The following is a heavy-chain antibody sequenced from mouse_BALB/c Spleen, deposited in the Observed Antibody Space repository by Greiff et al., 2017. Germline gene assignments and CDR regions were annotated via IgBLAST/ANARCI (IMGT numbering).Heavy chain of an antibody. D-gene: IGHD1-1*01. J-gene: IGHJ2*01. V-gene: IGHV1-9*01. CDR1: GYTFSSFW. CDR3: ARGMYYGSSLDY. Sequence: SGAELMKPGASVKISCKATGYTFSSFWIEWVKQRPGHGLEWIGEILPGSGSTNYNEKFKGKATFTADTFSNTAYMQLSSLTSEDSAVYYCARGMYYGSSLDYWGQGTTLTVSS. CDR2: ILPGSGST.